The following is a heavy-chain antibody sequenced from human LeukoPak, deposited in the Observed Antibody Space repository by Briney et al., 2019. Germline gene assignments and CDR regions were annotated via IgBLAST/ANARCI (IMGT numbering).Heavy chain of an antibody. CDR3: ATTSGYFCS. J-gene: IGHJ5*02. CDR2: INPSSGDT. Sequence: GASVKVSCKASAYTFTDYYVHWVRQAPGQGLEWMGRINPSSGDTNYAQNFQGRVTMTRDTSISTAYMELSRLRSDDTAVYYCATTSGYFCSWGKGTLVTVSS. V-gene: IGHV1-2*06. CDR1: AYTFTDYY. D-gene: IGHD5-12*01.